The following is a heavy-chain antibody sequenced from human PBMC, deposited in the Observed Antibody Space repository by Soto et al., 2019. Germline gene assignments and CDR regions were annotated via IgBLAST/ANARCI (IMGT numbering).Heavy chain of an antibody. CDR1: GGTFSSYA. CDR3: ARHVPSGGYYYGMDV. J-gene: IGHJ6*02. D-gene: IGHD2-2*01. V-gene: IGHV1-69*12. CDR2: IIPIFGTA. Sequence: QVQLVQSGAEVKKPGSSVKVSCKASGGTFSSYAISWVRQAPGQGLEWMGGIIPIFGTANYAQQFQGRVTITADEATGTAYMELSSRRSADTAVYYCARHVPSGGYYYGMDVWGQGTTVTVSS.